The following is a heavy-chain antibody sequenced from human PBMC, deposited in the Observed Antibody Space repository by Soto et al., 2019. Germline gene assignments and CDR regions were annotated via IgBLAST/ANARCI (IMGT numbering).Heavy chain of an antibody. J-gene: IGHJ4*02. CDR3: ESSYGSGYRAFDY. Sequence: QVQLVQSGAEVKRPGSSVKVSCKASGDTFNFYSINWVRQAPGVGLEWVGRVNPILSMSNYAQRFQGRVTMTEDKSTSTADMELRSLRSEDTAIYYCESSYGSGYRAFDYWGQGALVTVSS. D-gene: IGHD3-10*01. V-gene: IGHV1-69*02. CDR1: GDTFNFYS. CDR2: VNPILSMS.